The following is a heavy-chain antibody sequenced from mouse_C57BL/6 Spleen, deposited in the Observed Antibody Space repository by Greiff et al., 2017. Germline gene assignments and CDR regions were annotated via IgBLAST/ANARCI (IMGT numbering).Heavy chain of an antibody. J-gene: IGHJ4*01. Sequence: QVQLQQSGAELVRPGASVTLSCKASGYTFTDYEMHWVKQTPVHGLEWIGAIDPETGGTAYNQKFKGKAILTADKSSSTAYMELRSLTSEDSAVYYCTKGGYHYYAMDYWGQGTSVTVSS. CDR3: TKGGYHYYAMDY. V-gene: IGHV1-15*01. D-gene: IGHD2-2*01. CDR1: GYTFTDYE. CDR2: IDPETGGT.